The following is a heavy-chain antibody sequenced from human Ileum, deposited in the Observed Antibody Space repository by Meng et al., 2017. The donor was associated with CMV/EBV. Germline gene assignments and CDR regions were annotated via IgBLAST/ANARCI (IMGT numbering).Heavy chain of an antibody. J-gene: IGHJ5*01. D-gene: IGHD3-3*01. CDR3: AKGWIFGAGIAS. CDR2: ISGSDGAT. Sequence: GESLKISCAASGFIFNSYAISWVRQAPEKGLEWVSSISGSDGATYYTDSVKGRFTISRDNSKNTLYLQMTSLKSDDTAVYFCAKGWIFGAGIASWGQGDRV. CDR1: GFIFNSYA. V-gene: IGHV3-23*01.